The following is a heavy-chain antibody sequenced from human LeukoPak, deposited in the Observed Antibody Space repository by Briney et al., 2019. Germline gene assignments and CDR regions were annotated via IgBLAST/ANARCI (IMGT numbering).Heavy chain of an antibody. Sequence: PGGSLRLSCAASGFTFSDYYMSWIRQAPGKGLEWVSYISSSGSTIYYADSMKGRFTISRDNAKNSLYLQMNSLRAEDTAVYYCARGYSSSSAPPVLDPWGQGTLVTVSS. V-gene: IGHV3-11*01. CDR2: ISSSGSTI. J-gene: IGHJ5*02. CDR3: ARGYSSSSAPPVLDP. CDR1: GFTFSDYY. D-gene: IGHD6-6*01.